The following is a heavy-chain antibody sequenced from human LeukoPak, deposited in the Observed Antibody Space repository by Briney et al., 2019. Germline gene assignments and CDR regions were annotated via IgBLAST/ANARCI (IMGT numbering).Heavy chain of an antibody. Sequence: GGSLRLSCAASGFTFSSYWLHWVRQAPGKGLVWVSRINSDGSSTSYADSVKGRFTISRYNAKNTLYLQLNSLRAEDTAVYYCARDPYSSSWYYYYYYMDVWGKGTTVTVSS. CDR2: INSDGSST. V-gene: IGHV3-74*01. CDR3: ARDPYSSSWYYYYYYMDV. CDR1: GFTFSSYW. J-gene: IGHJ6*03. D-gene: IGHD6-13*01.